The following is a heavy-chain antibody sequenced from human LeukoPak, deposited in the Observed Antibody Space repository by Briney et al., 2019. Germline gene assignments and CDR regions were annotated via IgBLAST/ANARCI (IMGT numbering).Heavy chain of an antibody. J-gene: IGHJ4*02. CDR1: GYSFATYG. V-gene: IGHV5-51*01. D-gene: IGHD1-26*01. Sequence: GESLKISWKGSGYSFATYGIGWVRQVPGKGLEWVGMIYPADSDTRYSPSFQGQVTISADKSITTAYLQWSSLKASDTAMYYCARRQGGFDYWGQGTLVTVSS. CDR3: ARRQGGFDY. CDR2: IYPADSDT.